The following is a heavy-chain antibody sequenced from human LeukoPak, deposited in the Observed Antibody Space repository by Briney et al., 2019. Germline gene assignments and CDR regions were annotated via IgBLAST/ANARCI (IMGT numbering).Heavy chain of an antibody. J-gene: IGHJ6*03. Sequence: PGGSLRPSCAASGFTFSSYSMNWVRQAPGKGLEWVSSISSSSSYIYYADSVKGRFTISRDNAKNSLYLQMNSLRAEDTAVYYCARSPLKVMLTYYYYCMDVWGKGTTVTVSS. CDR1: GFTFSSYS. V-gene: IGHV3-21*01. CDR2: ISSSSSYI. D-gene: IGHD4/OR15-4a*01. CDR3: ARSPLKVMLTYYYYCMDV.